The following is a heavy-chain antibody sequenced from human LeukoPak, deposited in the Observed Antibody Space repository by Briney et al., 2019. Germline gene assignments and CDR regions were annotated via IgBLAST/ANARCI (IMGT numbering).Heavy chain of an antibody. Sequence: GGSLGLSCAASGFTFSSYSMNWVRQAPGKGLEWVSSISSSSSYIYYADSVKGRFTISRDNAKNSLYLQMNSLRAEDTAVYYCARDGGNYYLDYWGQGTLVTVSS. D-gene: IGHD3-16*01. CDR3: ARDGGNYYLDY. CDR1: GFTFSSYS. CDR2: ISSSSSYI. V-gene: IGHV3-21*01. J-gene: IGHJ4*02.